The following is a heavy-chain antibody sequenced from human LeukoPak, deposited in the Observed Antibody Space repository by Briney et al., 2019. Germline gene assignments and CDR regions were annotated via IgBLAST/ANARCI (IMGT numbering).Heavy chain of an antibody. CDR3: ARGEYSSSPVWFDP. D-gene: IGHD6-6*01. J-gene: IGHJ5*02. CDR2: INHSGST. CDR1: GGSFSGYY. V-gene: IGHV4-34*01. Sequence: SETLSLTCAVYGGSFSGYYWSWIRQPPGKGLEWIGEINHSGSTNYNPSLKSRVTISVDTSKNQFSLKLSSVTAADTAVYYCARGEYSSSPVWFDPWGQGTLVTVSS.